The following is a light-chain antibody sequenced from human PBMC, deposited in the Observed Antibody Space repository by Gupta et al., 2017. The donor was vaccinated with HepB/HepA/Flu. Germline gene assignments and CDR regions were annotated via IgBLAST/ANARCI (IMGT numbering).Light chain of an antibody. Sequence: DIVMTQYPLSLPVTPGEPASISCRSSQSLLHSNGYNYLDWYLQKPGQSPQLLIYLGSYGASGVPDRFSGSGSGTDFTLKISRVEAEDVGVYYCMQALQTPYTFGQGTKLEIK. CDR3: MQALQTPYT. CDR2: LGS. V-gene: IGKV2-28*01. CDR1: QSLLHSNGYNY. J-gene: IGKJ2*01.